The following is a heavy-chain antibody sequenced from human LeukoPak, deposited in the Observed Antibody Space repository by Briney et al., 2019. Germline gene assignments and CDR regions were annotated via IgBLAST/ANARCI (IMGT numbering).Heavy chain of an antibody. J-gene: IGHJ6*02. CDR3: AKSAGKHYYYGMDV. Sequence: PSETLSLTCTVSGGSISSYYWSWIRQPPGKGLEWIGYISYSGNTNYNPSLKSRVTISADTSKNQFSLKMSSVTAADTAVYYCAKSAGKHYYYGMDVWGQGTTVTVSS. CDR2: ISYSGNT. CDR1: GGSISSYY. V-gene: IGHV4-59*01. D-gene: IGHD3-10*01.